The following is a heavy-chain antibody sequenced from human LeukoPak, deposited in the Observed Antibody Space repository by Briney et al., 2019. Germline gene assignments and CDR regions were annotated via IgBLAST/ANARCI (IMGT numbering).Heavy chain of an antibody. D-gene: IGHD2-2*01. Sequence: ASVKVSCKASGGTFSSYAMNWVRQAPGQGLEWMGWINTNTGKPTYAQGFTGRFVFSLDSSVSTAYLQINSLNAEGTAVYYCARAASLDYWGQGTLVTVPS. CDR1: GGTFSSYA. CDR2: INTNTGKP. CDR3: ARAASLDY. J-gene: IGHJ4*02. V-gene: IGHV7-4-1*02.